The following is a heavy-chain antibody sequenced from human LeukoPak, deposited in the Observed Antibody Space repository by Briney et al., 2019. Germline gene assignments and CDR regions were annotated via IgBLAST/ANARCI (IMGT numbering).Heavy chain of an antibody. V-gene: IGHV3-23*01. CDR3: AKVPPAAIVLVSEYYCDY. Sequence: QPGGSLRLSCAASGFTFSSYAMSWVRQAPGKGLEWVSAISGSGGSTYYADSVKGRFTISRDNSKHTLYPQMNSLRAEDTAVYYCAKVPPAAIVLVSEYYCDYWGQGTLVTVSS. CDR2: ISGSGGST. D-gene: IGHD2-2*02. J-gene: IGHJ4*02. CDR1: GFTFSSYA.